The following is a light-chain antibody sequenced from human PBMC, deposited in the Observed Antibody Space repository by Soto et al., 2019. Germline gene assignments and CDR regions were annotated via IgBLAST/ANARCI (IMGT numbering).Light chain of an antibody. Sequence: DIQMTQSPSSLSASVGDRVTVTCRASQGISSYLAWYQQKPGKVPKLLIFAASTLHPGVPSRFSGSGSGTDFTLTIRSLQPEDVATYYCQQYDSASSPTFGGGTKVEIK. CDR3: QQYDSASSPT. CDR1: QGISSY. V-gene: IGKV1-27*01. CDR2: AAS. J-gene: IGKJ4*01.